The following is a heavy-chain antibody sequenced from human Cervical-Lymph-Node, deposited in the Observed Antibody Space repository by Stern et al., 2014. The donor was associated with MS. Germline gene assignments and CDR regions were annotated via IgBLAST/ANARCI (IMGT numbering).Heavy chain of an antibody. J-gene: IGHJ4*02. CDR1: GGSISSGNW. Sequence: DQLVESGPGLVKPSGTLSLTCAVSGGSISSGNWWSWVRQPPGKGLEWIGEIYYSGSTNYNPSLKSRVTVSVDKSKNQFSLKLSSVTAADTAVYYCARDLWPVHYFDYWGQGTLVTVSS. D-gene: IGHD2/OR15-2a*01. V-gene: IGHV4-4*02. CDR2: IYYSGST. CDR3: ARDLWPVHYFDY.